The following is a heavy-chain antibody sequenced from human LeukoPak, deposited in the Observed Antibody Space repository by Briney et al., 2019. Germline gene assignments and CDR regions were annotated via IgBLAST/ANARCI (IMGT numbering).Heavy chain of an antibody. D-gene: IGHD3-10*01. Sequence: SETLSLTCTVSGGSIISGTYYWSWIRQPAGKGLEWIGRIYTSGSTNYNPALKSRVTISVDTSKNQFSLKLSSVTAADTAVYYCARVVINGFDIWGQGTMVTVSS. CDR3: ARVVINGFDI. CDR2: IYTSGST. J-gene: IGHJ3*02. V-gene: IGHV4-61*02. CDR1: GGSIISGTYY.